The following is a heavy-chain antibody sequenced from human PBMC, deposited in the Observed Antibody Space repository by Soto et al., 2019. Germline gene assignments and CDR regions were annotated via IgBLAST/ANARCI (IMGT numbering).Heavy chain of an antibody. Sequence: ASVKVSCKASGYTFTSNAIHWVRQAPGQSLEWMGWINAGNGNTKYSQEFQGRVTITRDTSASTTYMELSSLSSEDTAVYYCARDRDIVGATRELDYWGQGTLVTVSS. CDR1: GYTFTSNA. CDR3: ARDRDIVGATRELDY. V-gene: IGHV1-3*01. J-gene: IGHJ4*02. D-gene: IGHD1-26*01. CDR2: INAGNGNT.